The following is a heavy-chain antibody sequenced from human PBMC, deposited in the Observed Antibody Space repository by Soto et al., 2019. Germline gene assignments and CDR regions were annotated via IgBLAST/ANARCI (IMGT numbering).Heavy chain of an antibody. J-gene: IGHJ2*01. V-gene: IGHV3-23*01. Sequence: EVQLWESGGGLVQPGGSLRLSCAVSGFTFSRYAMSWVRQAPGKGLEWVSAISGSGRSTYYADSVKGRFTISRDNSKNTLDLQMNSLRAEDTAVYYCAKDLRASADWHFDLWGRGTLVTVSS. CDR1: GFTFSRYA. CDR2: ISGSGRST. D-gene: IGHD3-9*01. CDR3: AKDLRASADWHFDL.